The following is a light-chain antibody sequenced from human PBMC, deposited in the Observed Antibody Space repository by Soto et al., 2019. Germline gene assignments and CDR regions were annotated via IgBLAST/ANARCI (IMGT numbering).Light chain of an antibody. Sequence: SALTQPVSVSGSPGQSITISCTGTSSDVGGYDYVSWYQHHPGKAPKVMIYEVSNRPSGVSNRFSGSKSGNTASLTISGLQAEDEADYYCTSYTSTTTRVFGTGTKVT. J-gene: IGLJ1*01. CDR1: SSDVGGYDY. CDR3: TSYTSTTTRV. V-gene: IGLV2-14*01. CDR2: EVS.